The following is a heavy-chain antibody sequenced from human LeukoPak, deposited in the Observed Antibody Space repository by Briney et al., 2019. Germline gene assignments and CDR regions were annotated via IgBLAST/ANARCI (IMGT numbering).Heavy chain of an antibody. V-gene: IGHV4-39*07. CDR3: ARGRYYDILSYFDY. Sequence: SETLSLTCTVSGGSISSGGYYWGWIRQSPGKGLEWIGSIHYSENTYYNPSLKSRVTISIDTSKNQFSLKLSSVTAADTAVYYCARGRYYDILSYFDYWGQGTLVTVSS. CDR1: GGSISSGGYY. J-gene: IGHJ4*02. CDR2: IHYSENT. D-gene: IGHD3-9*01.